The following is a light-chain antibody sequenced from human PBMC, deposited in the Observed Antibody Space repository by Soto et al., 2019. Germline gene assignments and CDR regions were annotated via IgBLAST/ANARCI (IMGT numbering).Light chain of an antibody. V-gene: IGLV1-51*01. J-gene: IGLJ1*01. Sequence: QSVLTQPPSLSAAPGQKVTISCSGSSSNIGGNSVSWYQQLPGTAPKLLIYDDNKRPSGIPDRFSGSKSGTSATLDITGFQNGDEADYYCGSWDSSMSAYVFGTGTKVTVL. CDR2: DDN. CDR3: GSWDSSMSAYV. CDR1: SSNIGGNS.